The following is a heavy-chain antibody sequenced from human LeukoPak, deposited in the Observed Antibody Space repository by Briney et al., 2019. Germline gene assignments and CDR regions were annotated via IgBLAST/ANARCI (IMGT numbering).Heavy chain of an antibody. CDR2: ISAYNGNT. V-gene: IGHV1-18*01. J-gene: IGHJ5*02. Sequence: ASVKVSCKASGYTFTSYGISWVRQAPGQGLEWMGWISAYNGNTNYAQKLQGRVTMTTDTSTSTAYMELSSLRSEDTAVYYCARDRQQLERNWFDPWGQGTLVTVSS. CDR3: ARDRQQLERNWFDP. D-gene: IGHD6-13*01. CDR1: GYTFTSYG.